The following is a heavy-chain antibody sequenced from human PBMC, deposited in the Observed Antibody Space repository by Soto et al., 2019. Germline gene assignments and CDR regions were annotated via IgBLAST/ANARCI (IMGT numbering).Heavy chain of an antibody. Sequence: EVQLVESGGDLVQPGGSLRLSCAASGFTFSSYWMHWVRQAPGKGLRWISRLNSGGTTANYAVSVSSRFTTSRENTKKTLYLQLNSLSDEDTAVYYCARGVPGYYAVGVWGQGATVTVSS. CDR2: LNSGGTTA. CDR1: GFTFSSYW. CDR3: ARGVPGYYAVGV. D-gene: IGHD3-3*01. J-gene: IGHJ6*02. V-gene: IGHV3-74*01.